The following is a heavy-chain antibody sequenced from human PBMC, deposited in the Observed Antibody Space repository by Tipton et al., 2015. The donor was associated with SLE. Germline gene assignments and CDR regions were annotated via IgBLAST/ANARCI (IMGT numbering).Heavy chain of an antibody. D-gene: IGHD6-19*01. CDR2: INHSGST. Sequence: TLSLTCAVYGGSFSGYYWSWIRQPPGKGLEWIGEINHSGSTNYNPSLKSRITISVGTSKNQFSLKLSSVTAADTAVYYCARSTTIAVAGTWGQGTLVTVSS. CDR1: GGSFSGYY. J-gene: IGHJ4*02. V-gene: IGHV4-34*01. CDR3: ARSTTIAVAGT.